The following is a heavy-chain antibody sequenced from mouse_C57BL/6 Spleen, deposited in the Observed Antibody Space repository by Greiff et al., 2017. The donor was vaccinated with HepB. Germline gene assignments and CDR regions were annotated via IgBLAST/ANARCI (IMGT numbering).Heavy chain of an antibody. CDR2: IYPRSGNT. D-gene: IGHD4-1*01. V-gene: IGHV1-81*01. J-gene: IGHJ2*01. Sequence: VQLQQSGAELARPGASVKLSCKASGYTFTSYGISWVKQRTGQGLEWIGEIYPRSGNTYYNEKFKGKATLTADKSSSIAYMELRSLTSEDSAVYFCARRWDGGYFDYWGQGTTLTVSS. CDR1: GYTFTSYG. CDR3: ARRWDGGYFDY.